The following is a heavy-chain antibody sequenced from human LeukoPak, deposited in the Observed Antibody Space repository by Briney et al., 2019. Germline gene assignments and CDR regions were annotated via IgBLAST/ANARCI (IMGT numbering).Heavy chain of an antibody. V-gene: IGHV1-69*06. CDR1: GGTFSSYA. CDR2: IIPIFGTA. Sequence: SVKVSCKASGGTFSSYAISWVRQAPGQGLEWMGGIIPIFGTANYAQKFQGRVTITADKSTSTAYMELSSLRSDDTAVYYCARAGYYYYYYYMDVWGKGTTVTISS. CDR3: ARAGYYYYYYYMDV. J-gene: IGHJ6*03. D-gene: IGHD5-12*01.